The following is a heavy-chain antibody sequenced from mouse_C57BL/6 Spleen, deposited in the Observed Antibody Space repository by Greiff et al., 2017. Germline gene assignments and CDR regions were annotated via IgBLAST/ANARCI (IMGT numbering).Heavy chain of an antibody. J-gene: IGHJ4*01. V-gene: IGHV3-6*01. D-gene: IGHD1-1*01. CDR2: ISYDGSN. CDR1: GYSITSGYY. CDR3: AKDGSSYAMDY. Sequence: DVKLQESGPGLVKPSQSLSLTCSVTGYSITSGYYWNWIRQFPGNKLEWMGYISYDGSNNYNPSLKNRISITRDTSKNQFFLKLNSVTTEDTATYYCAKDGSSYAMDYWGQGTSVTVSS.